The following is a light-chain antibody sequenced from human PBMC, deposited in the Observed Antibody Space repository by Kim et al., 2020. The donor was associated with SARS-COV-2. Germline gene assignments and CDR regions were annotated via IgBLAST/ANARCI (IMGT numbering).Light chain of an antibody. CDR1: QNVNSDY. V-gene: IGKV3-20*01. Sequence: LSPGDRATLSCRASQNVNSDYLAWYQQKPGQAPRLLMYRSSTRATAIPDRFSGSGSGTDFTLTITRLEPEDFAVYYCQHYGSARYTFGQGTKLEI. J-gene: IGKJ2*01. CDR3: QHYGSARYT. CDR2: RSS.